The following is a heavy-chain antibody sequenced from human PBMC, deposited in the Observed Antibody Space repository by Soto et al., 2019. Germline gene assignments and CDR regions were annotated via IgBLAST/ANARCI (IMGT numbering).Heavy chain of an antibody. V-gene: IGHV4-34*01. CDR1: GGSFSSYY. D-gene: IGHD6-13*01. CDR3: ARGRWQQLVRSQSDWFDP. Sequence: SETLFVTCAVYGGSFSSYYWNCIRNSPGKGLEWLGEINHSGSTNYNPSLESRVTTSVDRSRNQFSLRLSSVTAADTAVYYCARGRWQQLVRSQSDWFDPWGHGILVTVS. J-gene: IGHJ5*02. CDR2: INHSGST.